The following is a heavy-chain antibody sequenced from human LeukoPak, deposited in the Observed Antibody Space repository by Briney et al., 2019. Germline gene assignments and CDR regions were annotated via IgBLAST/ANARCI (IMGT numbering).Heavy chain of an antibody. CDR1: GGSISSGGYS. J-gene: IGHJ4*02. Sequence: PSETLSLSCAVSGGSISSGGYSWSWIRQPPGKGLEWIGYIYHSGSTYCNPSLKSRVTISVDRSKNQFSLKLSSVTAADTAVYYCARAPSGGYYAFDYWGQGTLVTVSS. CDR2: IYHSGST. D-gene: IGHD1-26*01. CDR3: ARAPSGGYYAFDY. V-gene: IGHV4-30-2*01.